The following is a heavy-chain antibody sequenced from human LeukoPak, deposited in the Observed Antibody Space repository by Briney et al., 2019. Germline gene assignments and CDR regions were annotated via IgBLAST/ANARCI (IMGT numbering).Heavy chain of an antibody. CDR1: GGSFSGYY. Sequence: KPSETLSLTCAVYGGSFSGYYWSWIRQPPGKGLEWIGEINHSGSTNYNPSLKSRVTISVDTSKNQFSLKLSSVTAADTAVYYCARDSSSSASWWFDPWGQGTLVTVSS. D-gene: IGHD2-2*01. V-gene: IGHV4-34*01. CDR2: INHSGST. CDR3: ARDSSSSASWWFDP. J-gene: IGHJ5*02.